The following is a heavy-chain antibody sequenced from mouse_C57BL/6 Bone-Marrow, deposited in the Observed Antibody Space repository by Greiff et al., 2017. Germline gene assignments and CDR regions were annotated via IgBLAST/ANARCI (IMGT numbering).Heavy chain of an antibody. J-gene: IGHJ4*01. CDR2: MHPNGGSP. CDR1: GYTFTNYW. V-gene: IGHV1-64*01. CDR3: ARSDDYDDYTMDY. D-gene: IGHD2-4*01. Sequence: VQLQQPGAELVKPGASVKLSCKASGYTFTNYWMHWVKQRPGQGLEWIGMMHPNGGSPDYNEKFKSEATLSVDKSSRTAYMELSSLTSEDSAVYYCARSDDYDDYTMDYWCQGASVTVSS.